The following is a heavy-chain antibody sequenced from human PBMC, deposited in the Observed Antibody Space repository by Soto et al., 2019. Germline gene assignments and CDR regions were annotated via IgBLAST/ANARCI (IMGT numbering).Heavy chain of an antibody. CDR3: ARDSGPAGGGACDI. V-gene: IGHV3-23*01. CDR2: VDVGGGST. D-gene: IGHD6-25*01. CDR1: GFTFSTHA. J-gene: IGHJ3*02. Sequence: EVQLLESGGGLVQPGGSLRLSCAASGFTFSTHAMIWVRQAPGKGLNWVSTVDVGGGSTYYTDSVKGRFTVSRDNSKNTVYLQLNALRAEDMPIYFCARDSGPAGGGACDIWGQGTMVTVSS.